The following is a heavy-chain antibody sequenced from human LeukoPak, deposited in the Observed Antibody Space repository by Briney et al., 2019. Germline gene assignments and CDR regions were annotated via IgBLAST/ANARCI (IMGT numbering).Heavy chain of an antibody. Sequence: SETLSLTCTVSGDSFSSFSWSWIRQPAGKGLEWIGYIQLSGNTNYNPALKSRVSISLDTSKNQFSLHLRSVTAADTAVYYCARLIRNWNDHFDSWGQGTLVTVSS. J-gene: IGHJ4*02. CDR3: ARLIRNWNDHFDS. V-gene: IGHV4-4*09. CDR1: GDSFSSFS. D-gene: IGHD1-1*01. CDR2: IQLSGNT.